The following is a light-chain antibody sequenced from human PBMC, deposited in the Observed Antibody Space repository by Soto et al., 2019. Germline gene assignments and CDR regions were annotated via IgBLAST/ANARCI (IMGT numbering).Light chain of an antibody. V-gene: IGKV1-33*01. CDR1: QDISNY. J-gene: IGKJ5*01. CDR3: HQYVILPIT. CDR2: DAS. Sequence: DIQMTQSPSSLSASVGDRVTITCHARQDISNYLTCYQQKPWKAPKLLSYDASNLETGVPSRFSGSGSGTDFTFTIRTLQPEDMATCDCHQYVILPITFGHGTRLAIK.